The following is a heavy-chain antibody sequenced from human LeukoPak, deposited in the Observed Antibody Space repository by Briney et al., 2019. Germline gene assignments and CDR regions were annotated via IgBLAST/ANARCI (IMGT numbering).Heavy chain of an antibody. V-gene: IGHV1-46*01. CDR1: GYTFTSYD. CDR3: ARDQLRPGGANIDY. D-gene: IGHD4/OR15-4a*01. Sequence: ASVKVSCKGSGYTFTSYDINWVRQATGQGLEWMGIINPSGGSTSYAQKFQGRVTMTRDTSTSTVYMELSSLRSEDTAVYYCARDQLRPGGANIDYWGQGTLVTVSS. J-gene: IGHJ4*02. CDR2: INPSGGST.